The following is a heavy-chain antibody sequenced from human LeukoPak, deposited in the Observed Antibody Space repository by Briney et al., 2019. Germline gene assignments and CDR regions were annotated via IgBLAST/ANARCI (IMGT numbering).Heavy chain of an antibody. CDR1: GYSINGGYY. V-gene: IGHV4-38-2*02. CDR3: ARGAYSYVGYFDY. Sequence: SETLSLTCTVSGYSINGGYYWGWIRQPPRKGLEWIGIIYHSGTTYSNPSLKSRVTISVDTSKNQFSLKLSSVTAEDTAVYYCARGAYSYVGYFDYWGQGILVTVSS. J-gene: IGHJ4*02. D-gene: IGHD5-18*01. CDR2: IYHSGTT.